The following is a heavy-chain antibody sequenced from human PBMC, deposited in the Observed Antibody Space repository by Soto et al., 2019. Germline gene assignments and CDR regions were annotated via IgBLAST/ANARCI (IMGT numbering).Heavy chain of an antibody. V-gene: IGHV3-11*05. CDR1: GFTVRDYY. Sequence: QVQLVESGGGLVKPGGSMRLSCVASGFTVRDYYLSWIRQAPGKGLEGVSYISSSSSYTNYADSVKGRCTISRDNAKNSLYLQMNSLRAEDTAVYYCARDHHRYSGYDYVDYWGQGTLVTVSS. CDR2: ISSSSSYT. D-gene: IGHD5-12*01. J-gene: IGHJ4*02. CDR3: ARDHHRYSGYDYVDY.